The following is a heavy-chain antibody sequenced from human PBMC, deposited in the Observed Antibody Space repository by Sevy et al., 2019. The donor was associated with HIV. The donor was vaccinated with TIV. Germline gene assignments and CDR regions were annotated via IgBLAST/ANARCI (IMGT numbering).Heavy chain of an antibody. CDR2: IYDSGST. CDR3: ARGQWLVHDY. D-gene: IGHD6-19*01. V-gene: IGHV4-39*01. J-gene: IGHJ4*02. CDR1: GCSISSSSYY. Sequence: SETLSLTCTVSGCSISSSSYYWGWIRQPPGKELEWIGSIYDSGSTYYNPSLKSRVTISIDTSKNQFSLKLSSVTAADTAVYYCARGQWLVHDYWGQGTLVTVSS.